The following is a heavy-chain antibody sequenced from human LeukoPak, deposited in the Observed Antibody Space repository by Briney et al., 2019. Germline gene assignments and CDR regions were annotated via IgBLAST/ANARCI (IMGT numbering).Heavy chain of an antibody. CDR1: GFAFGNSA. V-gene: IGHV3-33*08. J-gene: IGHJ3*02. CDR2: IWYDGSNK. Sequence: PGGSLRLPCAASGFAFGNSAMNWVRQAPGRGLEWVAVIWYDGSNKYYADSVKGRFTISRDNSKNTLYLQMNSLRAEDTAVYYCAREGYCSSTSCPDAFDIWGQGTMVTVSS. D-gene: IGHD2-2*01. CDR3: AREGYCSSTSCPDAFDI.